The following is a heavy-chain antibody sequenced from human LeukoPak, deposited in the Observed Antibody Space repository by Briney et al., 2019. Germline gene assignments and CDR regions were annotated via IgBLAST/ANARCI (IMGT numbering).Heavy chain of an antibody. J-gene: IGHJ6*02. CDR3: AKDGTVVVPAATLYHYYYGMDV. D-gene: IGHD2-2*01. V-gene: IGHV3-30*18. CDR2: TSYDGSNK. Sequence: PGGSLRLSCAASGFTFSSYGMHWVRQAPGKGLEWVAVTSYDGSNKYYADSVKGRFTISRDNSKNTLYLQMNSLRAEDTAVYYCAKDGTVVVPAATLYHYYYGMDVWGQGTTVTVSS. CDR1: GFTFSSYG.